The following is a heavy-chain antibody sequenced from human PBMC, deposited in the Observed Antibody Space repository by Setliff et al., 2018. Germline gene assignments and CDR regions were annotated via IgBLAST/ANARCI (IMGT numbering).Heavy chain of an antibody. D-gene: IGHD3-22*01. Sequence: GGSLRLSCAASGFTFSSYNMDWVRQAPGKGLEWVSVIYSGGSTYYADSVKGRFTISRDNSKNTLYLQMNSLRAEDTAVYYCARGGDYYDSSGFFSFPYYYYYYMDVWGKGTTVTVSS. V-gene: IGHV3-66*02. J-gene: IGHJ6*03. CDR1: GFTFSSYN. CDR2: IYSGGST. CDR3: ARGGDYYDSSGFFSFPYYYYYYMDV.